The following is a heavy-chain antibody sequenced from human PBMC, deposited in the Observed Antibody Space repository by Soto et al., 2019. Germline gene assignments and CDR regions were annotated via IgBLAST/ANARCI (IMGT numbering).Heavy chain of an antibody. J-gene: IGHJ4*02. CDR3: ARVYCSGGSCYGLDY. CDR2: INPGGGT. Sequence: QVQLVQSGAEVKKPGASVKVSCKASGYTFTSYYVHWVRQAPGQGLEWMGIINPGGGTSYAQKFQGRVTVTRDTSTSTVSMELSSLRSEDTAVYYCARVYCSGGSCYGLDYWGQGTLVTVYS. D-gene: IGHD2-15*01. CDR1: GYTFTSYY. V-gene: IGHV1-46*01.